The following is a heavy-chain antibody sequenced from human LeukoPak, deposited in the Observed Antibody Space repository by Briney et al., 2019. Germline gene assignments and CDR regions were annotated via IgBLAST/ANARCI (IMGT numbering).Heavy chain of an antibody. J-gene: IGHJ4*02. V-gene: IGHV4-39*01. D-gene: IGHD3/OR15-3a*01. CDR2: IYYSGST. Sequence: PSETLSLTCTVPGGSISSSSYYWGWIRQPPGKGLEWIGSIYYSGSTYYNPSLKSRVTISVDTSKNQFSLKLTSVTAADTAVYYCARQTGSGLFILPGGQGTLVTVSS. CDR3: ARQTGSGLFILP. CDR1: GGSISSSSYY.